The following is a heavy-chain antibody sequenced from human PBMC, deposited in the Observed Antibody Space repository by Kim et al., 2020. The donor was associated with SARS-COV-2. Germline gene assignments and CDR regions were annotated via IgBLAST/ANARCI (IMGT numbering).Heavy chain of an antibody. CDR1: GYSISSGYY. CDR2: VYHSGST. Sequence: SETLSLTCTVSGYSISSGYYWGWIRQPPGKGLEWIGSVYHSGSTFNNPSLERRVTISVDSSKNQLSLKLTSVTAADTALYYCTRGSFSSGWMFDYWGQGSLVTVSS. D-gene: IGHD6-25*01. J-gene: IGHJ4*02. CDR3: TRGSFSSGWMFDY. V-gene: IGHV4-38-2*02.